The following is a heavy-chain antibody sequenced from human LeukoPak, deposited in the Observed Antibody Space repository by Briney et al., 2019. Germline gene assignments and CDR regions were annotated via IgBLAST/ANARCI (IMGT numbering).Heavy chain of an antibody. CDR3: AREVVVAATYPYYYYMDV. V-gene: IGHV3-30*04. Sequence: PGRSLRLSCAASGFTFSSYAMHWVRQAPGKGMEWVAVISYDGSNKYYADSVKGRFTISRDNSKNTLYLQMNSLRAEDTAVYYCAREVVVAATYPYYYYMDVWGKGTTVTVSS. CDR2: ISYDGSNK. D-gene: IGHD2-15*01. CDR1: GFTFSSYA. J-gene: IGHJ6*03.